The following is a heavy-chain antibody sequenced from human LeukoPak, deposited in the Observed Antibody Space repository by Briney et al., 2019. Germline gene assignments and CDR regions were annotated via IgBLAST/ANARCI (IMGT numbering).Heavy chain of an antibody. CDR3: AREGSGSYAPPRSNYYMDV. J-gene: IGHJ6*03. D-gene: IGHD1-26*01. CDR2: INPSGGST. CDR1: GYTFTSYY. V-gene: IGHV1-46*01. Sequence: ASVKVSCKASGYTFTSYYMHWVRQAPGQGLEWMGIINPSGGSTSYAQKFQGRVTITRDTSTSTVYMELSSLRSEDTAVYYCAREGSGSYAPPRSNYYMDVWGKGTTVTISS.